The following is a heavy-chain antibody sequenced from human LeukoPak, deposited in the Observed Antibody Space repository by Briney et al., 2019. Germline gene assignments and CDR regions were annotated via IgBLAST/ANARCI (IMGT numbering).Heavy chain of an antibody. Sequence: GGSLRLSCAASGFTFSSYGMHWVRQAPGKGLEWVAVISYDGSNEYYADSVKGRFTISRDNSKSTLYLQMNSLRAEDTAVYYCAKGKIEMATIPHFVYYYGMDVWGQGTTVTVSS. D-gene: IGHD5-24*01. CDR2: ISYDGSNE. J-gene: IGHJ6*02. CDR1: GFTFSSYG. CDR3: AKGKIEMATIPHFVYYYGMDV. V-gene: IGHV3-30*18.